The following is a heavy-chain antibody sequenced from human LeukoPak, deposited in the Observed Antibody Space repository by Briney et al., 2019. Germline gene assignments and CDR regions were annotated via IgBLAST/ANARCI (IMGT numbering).Heavy chain of an antibody. CDR2: IYISGST. CDR3: ARSYASSWHWNWFDP. CDR1: GGSISSGSYY. D-gene: IGHD6-13*01. J-gene: IGHJ5*02. V-gene: IGHV4-61*02. Sequence: PSETLSLTCTVSGGSISSGSYYWSWIRQPAGKGLEWIGRIYISGSTNYNPSLKSRVTISVDTSKNQFSLRLSSVTAADTAVYYCARSYASSWHWNWFDPWGQGTLVTVSS.